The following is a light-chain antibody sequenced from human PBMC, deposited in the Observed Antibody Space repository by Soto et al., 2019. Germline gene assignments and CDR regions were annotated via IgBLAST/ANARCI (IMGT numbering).Light chain of an antibody. CDR2: EVS. CDR1: SSDVGSYNL. V-gene: IGLV2-23*02. J-gene: IGLJ1*01. Sequence: QSALTQPASVSGSPGQSITISCTGTSSDVGSYNLVSWYQQHPGKAPKLMIYEVSKRPSGVSNRFSGSKSGNTASLTISGLQAEDEADYYGCSYADSSTFFVFGTGTKVTVL. CDR3: CSYADSSTFFV.